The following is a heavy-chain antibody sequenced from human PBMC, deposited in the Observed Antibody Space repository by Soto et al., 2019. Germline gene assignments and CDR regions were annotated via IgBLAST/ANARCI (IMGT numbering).Heavy chain of an antibody. D-gene: IGHD6-13*01. Sequence: KQSQTLSLTCAISGDSVSSNSAAWNWIRQSPSRGLEWLGRTYYRSKWYNDYAVSVKSRITINPDTSKNQFSLQLNSVTPEDTAVYYCARVGSSSSIRGRSSWYFFDYWGQGTLVTVSS. CDR1: GDSVSSNSAA. CDR3: ARVGSSSSIRGRSSWYFFDY. J-gene: IGHJ4*02. V-gene: IGHV6-1*01. CDR2: TYYRSKWYN.